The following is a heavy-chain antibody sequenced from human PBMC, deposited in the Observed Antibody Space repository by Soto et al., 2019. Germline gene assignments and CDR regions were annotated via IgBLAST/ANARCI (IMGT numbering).Heavy chain of an antibody. D-gene: IGHD1-26*01. Sequence: GGSLRLSCAASGFTFSSYAMHWVRQAPGKGLEYVSAISSNGGSTYYADSVKGRFTISRDNSKNTLYLQMGSLRAEDMAVYYCARVGARGAFDIWGQGTMVTVSS. J-gene: IGHJ3*02. CDR2: ISSNGGST. CDR1: GFTFSSYA. V-gene: IGHV3-64*02. CDR3: ARVGARGAFDI.